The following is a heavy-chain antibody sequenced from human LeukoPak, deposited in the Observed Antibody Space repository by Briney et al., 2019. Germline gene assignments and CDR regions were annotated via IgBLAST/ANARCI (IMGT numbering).Heavy chain of an antibody. D-gene: IGHD3-22*01. V-gene: IGHV4-39*01. Sequence: SETLSLTCTVSGDSISSGNSYWGWIRQHPGEGLEWIGTIYYIGNTYYSPSLNSRVTMSVDTSKNQFSLKLTSMTAADTAVYYCARHVHYHDFSGFLAWGQGTLVTVSS. CDR1: GDSISSGNSY. J-gene: IGHJ5*02. CDR2: IYYIGNT. CDR3: ARHVHYHDFSGFLA.